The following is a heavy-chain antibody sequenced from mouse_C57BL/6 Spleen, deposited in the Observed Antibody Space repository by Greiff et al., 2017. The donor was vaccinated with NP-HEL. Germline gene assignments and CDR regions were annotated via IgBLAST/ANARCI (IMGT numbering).Heavy chain of an antibody. CDR1: GFTFSSYA. J-gene: IGHJ2*01. V-gene: IGHV5-4*01. Sequence: VESGGGLVKPGGSLKLSCAASGFTFSSYAMSWVRQTPEKRLEWVATISDGGSYTYYPDNVKGRFTISRDNAKNNLYLQMSHLKSEDTAMYYCAREGFLFDYWGQGTTLTVSS. CDR3: AREGFLFDY. CDR2: ISDGGSYT.